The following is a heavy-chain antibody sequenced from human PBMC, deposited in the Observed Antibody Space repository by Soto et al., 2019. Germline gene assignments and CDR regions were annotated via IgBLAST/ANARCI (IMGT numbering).Heavy chain of an antibody. D-gene: IGHD3-10*01. CDR2: VSHTGGST. V-gene: IGHV3-23*01. Sequence: EVQLLESGGGLVQPGGSPRLSCAASGFTFSSYAMSWVRQAPGKGLEWVSAVSHTGGSTYYVHSVRGRFTISRDNSKNTLYLQMNSLRGEDTAVYYCAKDTSLATVIRATYALDVWGQGTTVTVSS. CDR1: GFTFSSYA. J-gene: IGHJ6*02. CDR3: AKDTSLATVIRATYALDV.